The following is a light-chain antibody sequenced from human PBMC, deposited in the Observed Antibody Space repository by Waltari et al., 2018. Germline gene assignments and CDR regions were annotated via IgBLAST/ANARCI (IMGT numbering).Light chain of an antibody. J-gene: IGKJ5*01. Sequence: IVLTQSPATLSLSPGERGTLSCRASQSVSSYLAWYQQKPGEATRLLIYDASNRATGIPARFSGSGSGTDFTLTISSLEPEDFAVYYCQQRGNSITFGQGTRLEIK. CDR1: QSVSSY. V-gene: IGKV3-11*01. CDR2: DAS. CDR3: QQRGNSIT.